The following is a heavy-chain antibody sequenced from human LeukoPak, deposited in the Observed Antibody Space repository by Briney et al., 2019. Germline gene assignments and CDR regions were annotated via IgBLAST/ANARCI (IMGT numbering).Heavy chain of an antibody. CDR2: IRYDGIYK. J-gene: IGHJ5*02. V-gene: IGHV3-30*02. CDR3: AKDPEKGLAVARLEH. CDR1: GFSFSSYG. Sequence: GGSLRLSCAASGFSFSSYGMHWVRQAPGKGLEWVAFIRYDGIYKYYADSVKGRSTIFRDKSKTTLFLQMDSLRAEDTAVYYCAKDPEKGLAVARLEHWGQGTLVTVSS. D-gene: IGHD6-19*01.